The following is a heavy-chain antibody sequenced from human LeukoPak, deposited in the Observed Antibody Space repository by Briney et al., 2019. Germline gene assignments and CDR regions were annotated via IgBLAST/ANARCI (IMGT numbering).Heavy chain of an antibody. J-gene: IGHJ5*02. V-gene: IGHV3-15*01. CDR2: IKTKTDGGTT. CDR1: GFTFSNAW. Sequence: PGGSLRLSCAASGFTFSNAWMAWVRQAPGEGLQWLGRIKTKTDGGTTDYAAPVKGRFTISRDDSKNTLYLQMNSLKTEDAAVYYCTTEYSSDWSGAWGQGTLVTVSS. CDR3: TTEYSSDWSGA. D-gene: IGHD6-13*01.